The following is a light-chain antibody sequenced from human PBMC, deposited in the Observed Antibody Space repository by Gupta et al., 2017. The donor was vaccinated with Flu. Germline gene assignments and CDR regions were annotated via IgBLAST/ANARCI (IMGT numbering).Light chain of an antibody. CDR2: KNN. Sequence: NFMLTQPHSVSESPGKTVTISCTRSGGSIASNYVQWYQQRPGSSPTTVIYKNNQRPSGVPDRFSGSIDRSSNSASLGISGLETEDEADYYCQSYDSSAHWVFGGGTKLTVL. CDR1: GGSIASNY. J-gene: IGLJ3*02. CDR3: QSYDSSAHWV. V-gene: IGLV6-57*01.